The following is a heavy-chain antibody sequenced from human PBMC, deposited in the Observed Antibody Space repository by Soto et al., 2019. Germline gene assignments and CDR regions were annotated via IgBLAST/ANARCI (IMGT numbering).Heavy chain of an antibody. D-gene: IGHD3-3*01. CDR1: GGSFSGYY. Sequence: ETLSLTCAVYGGSFSGYYWSWIRQPPGKGLEWIGEINHSGSTNYNPSLKSRVTISVDTSKNQFSLKLSSVTAADTAVYYCARVRFLEWLLVYYYGMDVWGQGTTVTVSS. J-gene: IGHJ6*02. CDR2: INHSGST. CDR3: ARVRFLEWLLVYYYGMDV. V-gene: IGHV4-34*01.